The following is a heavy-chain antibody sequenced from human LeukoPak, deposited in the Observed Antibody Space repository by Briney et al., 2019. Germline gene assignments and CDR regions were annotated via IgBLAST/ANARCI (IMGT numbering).Heavy chain of an antibody. D-gene: IGHD2-8*01. CDR3: SRENGAFSPFGF. V-gene: IGHV4-4*02. CDR1: GGSISTTNW. Sequence: ASETLSLTCGVSGGSISTTNWWSWVRQPPGKGLEWIGEISLSGLTNYSPSLNSRVTMSLDKPKNQLSLNLSSVTAADTAVYYCSRENGAFSPFGFWGQGTLVTVPS. CDR2: ISLSGLT. J-gene: IGHJ4*02.